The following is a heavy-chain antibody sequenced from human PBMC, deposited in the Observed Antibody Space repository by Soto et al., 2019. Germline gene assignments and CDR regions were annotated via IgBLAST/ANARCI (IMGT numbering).Heavy chain of an antibody. CDR1: GFIFDNFG. CDR3: AKGKGVGATPDGANC. CDR2: VRSDGDTT. Sequence: EVQVLESGGGLVQPGGSLRLSCAASGFIFDNFGMNWVRQAPGKGLEWVSGVRSDGDTTYNAESVEGRFTVFRDTSRNTVYLQMNNLRAEDTAIYYCAKGKGVGATPDGANCWGQGTLVTVSS. V-gene: IGHV3-23*01. J-gene: IGHJ4*02. D-gene: IGHD1-26*01.